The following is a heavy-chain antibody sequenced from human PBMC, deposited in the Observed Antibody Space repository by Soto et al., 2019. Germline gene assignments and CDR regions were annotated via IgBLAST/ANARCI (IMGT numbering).Heavy chain of an antibody. J-gene: IGHJ5*02. Sequence: RRLSCAASVFTFSSYSMNWVRQAPGNGLEWVSSISSSSSYIYYSDSVKGRFTISRDNAKNSLYLQMNSLRAEDTAVYYCARDSPPAQLADDDAWGKGTVVTVS. V-gene: IGHV3-21*01. CDR1: VFTFSSYS. CDR2: ISSSSSYI. D-gene: IGHD6-13*01. CDR3: ARDSPPAQLADDDA.